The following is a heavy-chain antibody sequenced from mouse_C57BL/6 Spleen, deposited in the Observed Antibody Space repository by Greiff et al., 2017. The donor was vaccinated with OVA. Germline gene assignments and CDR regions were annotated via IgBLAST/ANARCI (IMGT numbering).Heavy chain of an antibody. J-gene: IGHJ3*01. V-gene: IGHV1-69*01. CDR1: GYTFTSYW. Sequence: VQLQQPGAELVMPGASVKLSCKASGYTFTSYWMHWVKQRPGQGLEWIGEIDPSDSYTNYNQKFQGKSTLTVYKSSSTAYMQLSSLTSEDSAVYYCARGDGNYPFAYWGQGTLVTVSA. CDR3: ARGDGNYPFAY. D-gene: IGHD2-1*01. CDR2: IDPSDSYT.